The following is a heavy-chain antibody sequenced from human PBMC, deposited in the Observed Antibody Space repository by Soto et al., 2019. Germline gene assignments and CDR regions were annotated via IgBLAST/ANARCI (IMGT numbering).Heavy chain of an antibody. CDR2: INAGSGNT. Sequence: ASVKVSCKASGYTFTNYGIHWVRQAPGQRLEGMGWINAGSGNTKYSQRFEGRVSITRDTSASTAYMEVSSLTSDDTAVYYCACEQQPGTFHHWGQGTLVTGSS. D-gene: IGHD6-13*01. CDR3: ACEQQPGTFHH. V-gene: IGHV1-3*01. CDR1: GYTFTNYG. J-gene: IGHJ1*01.